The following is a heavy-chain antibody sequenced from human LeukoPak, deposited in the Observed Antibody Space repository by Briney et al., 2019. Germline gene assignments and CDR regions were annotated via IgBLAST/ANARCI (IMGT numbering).Heavy chain of an antibody. J-gene: IGHJ4*02. CDR3: ARDRRIAAAGIAGGSKFDY. CDR2: ISSSSSYT. CDR1: GFTFSDYY. V-gene: IGHV3-11*06. D-gene: IGHD6-13*01. Sequence: PGGSLRLSCAASGFTFSDYYMSWIRQAPGKGLEWVSYISSSSSYTNYADSVKGRFTISRDNAKNSLYLQMNSLRAEDTAVYYCARDRRIAAAGIAGGSKFDYWGQGTLVTVSS.